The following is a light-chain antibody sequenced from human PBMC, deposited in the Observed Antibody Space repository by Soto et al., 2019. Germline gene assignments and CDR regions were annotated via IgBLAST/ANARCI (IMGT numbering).Light chain of an antibody. CDR3: QQYDFSLRT. V-gene: IGKV3-20*01. CDR2: GAS. J-gene: IGKJ1*01. CDR1: QSVSNDF. Sequence: EIVLTQSPGILSLSPGERATLSCRASQSVSNDFLAWYQQKPGQAPRLLIYGASTRATGIPARFSGSGSGTDFTLTSSRLEPEDFAVYYCQQYDFSLRTFGQGTKVDIK.